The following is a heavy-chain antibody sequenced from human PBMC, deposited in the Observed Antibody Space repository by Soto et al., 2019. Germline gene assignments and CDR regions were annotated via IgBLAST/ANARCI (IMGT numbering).Heavy chain of an antibody. Sequence: PWGSLRLSCAASGFTFSSYAMSWCRQAPGKGLEWVSAISGSGGSTYYADSVKGRFTISRDNSKNTLYLQMNSLRAEDTAVYYCAKDHGYSYGYCPYWGQGTLVTVSS. CDR2: ISGSGGST. V-gene: IGHV3-23*01. CDR3: AKDHGYSYGYCPY. J-gene: IGHJ4*02. D-gene: IGHD5-18*01. CDR1: GFTFSSYA.